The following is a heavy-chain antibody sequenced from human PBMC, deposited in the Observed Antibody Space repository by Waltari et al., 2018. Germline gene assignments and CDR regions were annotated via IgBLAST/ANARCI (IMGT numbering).Heavy chain of an antibody. CDR2: IIPILGIA. CDR1: GGTFSSYA. Sequence: QVQLVQSGAEVKKPGSSVKVSCKASGGTFSSYAISWVRQAPGQGLEWMGGIIPILGIANDAQKFQGGVTMTEDTATDAAYMERSSLRSEDTAVYYWATPHPYGDYGWGQGTLVTVSS. CDR3: ATPHPYGDYG. D-gene: IGHD4-17*01. J-gene: IGHJ4*02. V-gene: IGHV1-69*10.